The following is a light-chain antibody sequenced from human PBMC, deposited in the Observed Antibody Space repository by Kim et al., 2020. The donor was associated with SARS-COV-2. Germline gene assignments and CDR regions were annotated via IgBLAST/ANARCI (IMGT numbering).Light chain of an antibody. V-gene: IGKV1-9*01. J-gene: IGKJ4*01. Sequence: ASLGQRVPFPSRPSQGIGSYFAWYQQNPGKAPNLLIYFDSTVQGGVPSSFSGSGSGTDFTLTISSLQPEDFATYYCQQLNSYPLTFGGGTKVDIK. CDR2: FDS. CDR1: QGIGSY. CDR3: QQLNSYPLT.